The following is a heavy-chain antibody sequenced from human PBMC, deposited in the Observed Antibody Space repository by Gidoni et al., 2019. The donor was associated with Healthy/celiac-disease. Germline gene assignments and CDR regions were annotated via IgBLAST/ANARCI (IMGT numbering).Heavy chain of an antibody. CDR1: GGSISSGGYS. CDR3: ARGGEDYADGGDV. V-gene: IGHV4-30-2*01. CDR2: IYHSGST. J-gene: IGHJ6*02. Sequence: QLQLQESGSGLVKPSQTLSLTCAVSGGSISSGGYSWSWIRQPPGKGLEWIGYIYHSGSTYYSPSLKSRVTISVDRSKNQFSLKLSTVTAADTAVYYCARGGEDYADGGDVWGQGTTVTVSS. D-gene: IGHD4-17*01.